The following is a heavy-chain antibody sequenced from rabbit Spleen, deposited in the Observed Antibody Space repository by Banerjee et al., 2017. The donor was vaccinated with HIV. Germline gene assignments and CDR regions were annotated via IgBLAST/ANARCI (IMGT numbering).Heavy chain of an antibody. J-gene: IGHJ3*01. Sequence: QVTDNGGGLVQPGGYLTLSCKASGLDFTNYYITWVRQAPGKGLEWIGIIYAAKGSTDYASWVNGRFTISSDNAQSTVDLKMTSLTAADTATYFCARAIFPWLGLTRLDLWGPGTLVTVS. D-gene: IGHD3-1*01. CDR2: IYAAKGST. CDR3: ARAIFPWLGLTRLDL. CDR1: GLDFTNYY. V-gene: IGHV1S7*01.